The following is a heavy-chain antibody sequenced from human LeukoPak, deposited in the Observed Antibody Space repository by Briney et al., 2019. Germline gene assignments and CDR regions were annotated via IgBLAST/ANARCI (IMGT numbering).Heavy chain of an antibody. CDR1: GFTFSSYA. CDR2: ISGSGGST. V-gene: IGHV3-23*01. CDR3: AKGDIVVVPAAKGLDY. D-gene: IGHD2-2*01. Sequence: GGSLRLSCAASGFTFSSYAMSWVRQAPGKGLEWVSAISGSGGSTYYADSVKGRFTISRDNSKNTLYLQMNSLRAEDTAVYYCAKGDIVVVPAAKGLDYWGQGTLVTVS. J-gene: IGHJ4*02.